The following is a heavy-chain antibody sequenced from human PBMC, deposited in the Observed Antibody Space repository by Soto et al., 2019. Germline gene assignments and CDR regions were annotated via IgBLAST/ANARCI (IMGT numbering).Heavy chain of an antibody. CDR1: GYTFTSYD. Sequence: QVQLVQSGAEVKKPGASVKVSCKASGYTFTSYDINWVRQATGQGLEWMGWMNPNRGNTGYAHKFQGRVTMTRNTSISTAYVELSSLRSEDTAVYYCARSAGATYYDFWSGYGGRHHHDYWGQGTLVTVSS. CDR2: MNPNRGNT. V-gene: IGHV1-8*01. J-gene: IGHJ4*02. CDR3: ARSAGATYYDFWSGYGGRHHHDY. D-gene: IGHD3-3*01.